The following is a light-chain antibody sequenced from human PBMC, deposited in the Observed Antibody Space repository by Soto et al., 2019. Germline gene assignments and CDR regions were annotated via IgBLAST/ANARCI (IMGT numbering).Light chain of an antibody. J-gene: IGLJ2*01. V-gene: IGLV2-8*01. CDR1: SSDVGGYNS. CDR3: ISYARINNVV. Sequence: QSALTQPPSASGSPGQSVTISCTGTSSDVGGYNSVSWYQQHPGKVPRLMIYEVSKRPSGVPDRFSGSKSVNTASLTVSGLQAADEADYSCISYARINNVVFGGGTKLTVL. CDR2: EVS.